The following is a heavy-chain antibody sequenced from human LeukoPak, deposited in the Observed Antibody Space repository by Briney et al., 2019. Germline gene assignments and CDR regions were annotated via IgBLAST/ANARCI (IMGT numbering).Heavy chain of an antibody. Sequence: GGSLRLSCAASGFNFRTYAMSWVRQAPGKGLEWVSAISDDSGKIYYADSVKGRFTISRDNSKNTLYLQMNSLRAEDTAVYYCAKSHLAGYYDSSGYFDYWGQGTLVTVSS. CDR3: AKSHLAGYYDSSGYFDY. V-gene: IGHV3-23*01. CDR1: GFNFRTYA. J-gene: IGHJ4*02. D-gene: IGHD3-22*01. CDR2: ISDDSGKI.